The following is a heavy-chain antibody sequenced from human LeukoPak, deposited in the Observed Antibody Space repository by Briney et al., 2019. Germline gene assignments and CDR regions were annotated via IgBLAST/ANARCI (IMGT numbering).Heavy chain of an antibody. Sequence: SETLSLTCTVSGGSISGYYWSWIRQPPGKGLEWIGYIYYSGSTNYNPSLKSRVTISIDTSKNQFSLKLSSVTAADTAVYYCARDGSYVAAAGTSPLDYWGQGTLVTVSS. V-gene: IGHV4-59*01. CDR1: GGSISGYY. D-gene: IGHD6-13*01. CDR3: ARDGSYVAAAGTSPLDY. CDR2: IYYSGST. J-gene: IGHJ4*02.